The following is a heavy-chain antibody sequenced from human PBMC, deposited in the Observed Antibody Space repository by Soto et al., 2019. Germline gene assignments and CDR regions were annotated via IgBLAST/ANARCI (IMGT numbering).Heavy chain of an antibody. CDR2: IYYSGST. V-gene: IGHV4-39*01. J-gene: IGHJ6*02. D-gene: IGHD3-10*01. CDR3: ATKMAGEQGSSYYYYGIDV. CDR1: GGSIRPGRYY. Sequence: NLPVPSTFSGGSIRPGRYYLCCIRLPPGKGLEWIGSIYYSGSTYYNPSLKSLLTISVDTSKNQFSLKLRAVTAADPAVYYCATKMAGEQGSSYYYYGIDVWGQGTTVTVSS.